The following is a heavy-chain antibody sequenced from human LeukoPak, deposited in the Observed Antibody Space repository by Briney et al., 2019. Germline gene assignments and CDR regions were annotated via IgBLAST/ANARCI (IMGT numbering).Heavy chain of an antibody. J-gene: IGHJ4*02. D-gene: IGHD2-8*01. CDR2: ISSSGSSI. CDR3: AKFSFIGYCTNGVCYRDY. V-gene: IGHV3-11*04. Sequence: GGSLRLSCAASGFTFSDYYMSWIRQAPGKGLEWVSYISSSGSSIYYADSVKGRFTISRDNSKNTLYLQMNSLRAEDTAVYYCAKFSFIGYCTNGVCYRDYWGQGTLVTVSS. CDR1: GFTFSDYY.